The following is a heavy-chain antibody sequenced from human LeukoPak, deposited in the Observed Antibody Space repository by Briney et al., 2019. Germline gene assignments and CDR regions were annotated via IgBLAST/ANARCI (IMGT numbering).Heavy chain of an antibody. CDR3: ARDNSVGDVAWWFDP. Sequence: ASVKGSCKASGYSFTSHYMHWVRQAPGQGLEWLGLINHSGRSTLDAQKFQGRVIMTRDMSTTTDYMALSSLRSEDTAVYYCARDNSVGDVAWWFDPWGQGTLVTVSS. CDR2: INHSGRST. J-gene: IGHJ5*02. V-gene: IGHV1-46*01. CDR1: GYSFTSHY. D-gene: IGHD1-26*01.